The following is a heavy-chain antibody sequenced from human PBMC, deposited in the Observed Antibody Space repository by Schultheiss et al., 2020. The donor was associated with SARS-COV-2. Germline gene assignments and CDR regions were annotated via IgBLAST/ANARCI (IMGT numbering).Heavy chain of an antibody. CDR1: GGSISSSSYY. CDR2: INHSGST. Sequence: SETLSLTCTVSGGSISSSSYYWGWIRQPPGKGLEWIGEINHSGSTNYNPSLKSRVTISVDTSKNQFSLKLSSVTAADTAVYYCARGRGGWFDPWGQGTLVTVSS. CDR3: ARGRGGWFDP. V-gene: IGHV4-39*07. D-gene: IGHD3-10*01. J-gene: IGHJ5*02.